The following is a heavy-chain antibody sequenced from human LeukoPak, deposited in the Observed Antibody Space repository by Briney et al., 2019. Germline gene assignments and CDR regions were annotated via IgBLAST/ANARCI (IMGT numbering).Heavy chain of an antibody. D-gene: IGHD3-16*01. V-gene: IGHV1-2*04. J-gene: IGHJ3*02. Sequence: ASVKVSCKASGYTFTGYYMHWVRQAPGQGLEWMGWINPNSGGTNYAQKFQGWVTMTRDTSISTAYMELSRLRSDDTAVYYCARTDYVWGRPDAFDTWGQGTMVTVSS. CDR1: GYTFTGYY. CDR2: INPNSGGT. CDR3: ARTDYVWGRPDAFDT.